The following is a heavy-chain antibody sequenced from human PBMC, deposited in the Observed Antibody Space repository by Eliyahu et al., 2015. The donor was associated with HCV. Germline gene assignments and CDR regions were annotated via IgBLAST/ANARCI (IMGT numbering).Heavy chain of an antibody. V-gene: IGHV4-59*01. J-gene: IGHJ5*02. D-gene: IGHD6-19*01. Sequence: QVQLQESGPGLVKPSETLSLTCAXSGXSXSSYXWSXIRQPPGKGLEWIGYIHYSGXTNYXPSLKSRVIMSLDTXKNHYSLKLSSVTAADTAVYYCASGGGGIAVAGTGGWFDPWGQGTLVTVSS. CDR1: GXSXSSYX. CDR2: IHYSGXT. CDR3: ASGGGGIAVAGTGGWFDP.